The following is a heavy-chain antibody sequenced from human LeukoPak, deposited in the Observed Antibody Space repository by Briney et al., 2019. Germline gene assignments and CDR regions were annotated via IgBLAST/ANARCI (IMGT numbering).Heavy chain of an antibody. Sequence: GGSLTLSCAVSGFTFSSYAMSWVRLARGKGLEWVSAICGCGGSTYYVDSVQGRFTISIDTSNNTLYLQMNSMRAEDTAVYYCAKDGIYCSSTSCYDNCDSCGQGNLVTVSS. CDR2: ICGCGGST. CDR1: GFTFSSYA. CDR3: AKDGIYCSSTSCYDNCDS. V-gene: IGHV3-23*01. D-gene: IGHD2-2*01. J-gene: IGHJ4*02.